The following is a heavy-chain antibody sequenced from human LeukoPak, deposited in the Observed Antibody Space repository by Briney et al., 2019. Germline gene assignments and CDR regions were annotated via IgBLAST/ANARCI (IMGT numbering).Heavy chain of an antibody. CDR3: AKDGAFDRYCSGGSCYIAY. Sequence: PGGSLRLSCAASGLTLSSYAMTEVAEAPGGGLECVAGISGRGGSIYYSDSVKGRFTISRDNSKNTPYLQMNSLRAQDTAVYYCAKDGAFDRYCSGGSCYIAYWAQGTLVTVSS. J-gene: IGHJ4*02. CDR2: ISGRGGSI. V-gene: IGHV3-23*01. D-gene: IGHD2-15*01. CDR1: GLTLSSYA.